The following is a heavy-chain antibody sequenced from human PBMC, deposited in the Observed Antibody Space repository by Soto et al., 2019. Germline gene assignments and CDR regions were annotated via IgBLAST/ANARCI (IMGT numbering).Heavy chain of an antibody. D-gene: IGHD3-16*01. CDR3: AREGGESSDGLYYFDS. CDR1: GGSTSSDNY. Sequence: PSETLSLTCTVSGGSTSSDNYWSWIRQPPGKGLEWIGHIYYSGNTDYNSSLKSRLAISIDTSKNQFSLKLSSVTAGDAAVYFCAREGGESSDGLYYFDSWGQGSMVTVSS. V-gene: IGHV4-30-4*01. J-gene: IGHJ4*02. CDR2: IYYSGNT.